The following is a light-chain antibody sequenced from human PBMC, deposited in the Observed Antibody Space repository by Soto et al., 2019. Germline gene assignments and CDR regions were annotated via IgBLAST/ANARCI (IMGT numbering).Light chain of an antibody. CDR3: CSYAGSRRV. CDR2: EGS. Sequence: QPASVSGSPGQSITISCTGTSSDVGSYNLVSWYQQHPGKAPKLMIYEGSKRPSGVSNRFSGSKSGNTASLTISGLQAEDEADYYCCSYAGSRRVFGGGTKLTVL. V-gene: IGLV2-23*01. CDR1: SSDVGSYNL. J-gene: IGLJ2*01.